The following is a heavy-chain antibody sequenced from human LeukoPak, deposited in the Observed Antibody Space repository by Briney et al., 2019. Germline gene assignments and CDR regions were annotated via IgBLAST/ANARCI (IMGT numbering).Heavy chain of an antibody. V-gene: IGHV4-39*01. CDR2: IYYSGTP. J-gene: IGHJ4*02. CDR3: ARHRGGSSWIED. CDR1: GGSVIIGNCH. Sequence: PSETLSLTCTVSGGSVIIGNCHWTWIRQPPGKGLEWIGNIYYSGTPYYNPSLKSRVTMSVDTSKNQFSVELSSVTAADTAVYYCARHRGGSSWIEDWGQGTLVTVSS. D-gene: IGHD6-13*01.